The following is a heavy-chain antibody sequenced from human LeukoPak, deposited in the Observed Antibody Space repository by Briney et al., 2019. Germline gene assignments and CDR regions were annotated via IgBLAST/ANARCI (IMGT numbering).Heavy chain of an antibody. CDR1: GFTFSIYS. V-gene: IGHV3-21*01. CDR2: ISSSEYI. D-gene: IGHD6-19*01. J-gene: IGHJ4*02. Sequence: GGSLRLSCAASGFTFSIYSMNWVRQAPGKGLEWISSISSSEYIYYADSVKGRFTISRDNAKNSLYLQMNSLRAEDTAVYYCTRDVRDEYSSGWYPIGYWGQGTLVTVSS. CDR3: TRDVRDEYSSGWYPIGY.